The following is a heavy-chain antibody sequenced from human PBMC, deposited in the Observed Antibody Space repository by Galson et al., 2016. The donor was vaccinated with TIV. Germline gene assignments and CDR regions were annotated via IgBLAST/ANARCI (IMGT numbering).Heavy chain of an antibody. D-gene: IGHD2-21*01. Sequence: SVKVSCKASGGTYSNFPITWVRQAPGQGLEWMGGILPISDTSDYAQKFQGRVTITADKSTSTIYLELSSLKFEDTAVYYCARVHPCGGACYFFFVWGQGTRVTVSS. V-gene: IGHV1-69*06. CDR3: ARVHPCGGACYFFFV. J-gene: IGHJ4*02. CDR1: GGTYSNFP. CDR2: ILPISDTS.